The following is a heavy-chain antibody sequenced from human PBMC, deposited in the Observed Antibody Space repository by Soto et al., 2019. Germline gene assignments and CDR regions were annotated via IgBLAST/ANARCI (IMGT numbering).Heavy chain of an antibody. CDR1: GGCIGSNGYY. Sequence: SETLSLTCTVYGGCIGSNGYYCGWLRQPTGKGLEWIGSIYYSGSTYYNPSLKSRVTISVDTSKNQFSLKLSSVTAADTAAFYCASIYTDYEMLSYWGQGTLVTVS. D-gene: IGHD5-12*01. CDR2: IYYSGST. V-gene: IGHV4-39*01. CDR3: ASIYTDYEMLSY. J-gene: IGHJ4*02.